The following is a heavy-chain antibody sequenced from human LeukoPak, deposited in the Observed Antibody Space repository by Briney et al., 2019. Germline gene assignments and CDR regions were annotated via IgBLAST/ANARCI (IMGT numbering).Heavy chain of an antibody. V-gene: IGHV4-59*01. D-gene: IGHD1-1*01. Sequence: SETLSLTCTVSGGSISSYYWSWIRQPPGKGLEWIGYIYYSGSTNYNPSLKSRVTISVDTSKNQFSLKLSSVTAADTAVYYCARVSTGTTSLYYYYYYMDVWGKGTTVTISS. CDR2: IYYSGST. CDR1: GGSISSYY. J-gene: IGHJ6*03. CDR3: ARVSTGTTSLYYYYYYMDV.